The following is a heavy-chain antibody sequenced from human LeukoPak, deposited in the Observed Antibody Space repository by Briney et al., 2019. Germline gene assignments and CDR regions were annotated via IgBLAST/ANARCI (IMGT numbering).Heavy chain of an antibody. Sequence: GGSLRLSCAASGFTFSSSWMSWLRQPPGKGLEWVADIKDDGSAKYYVDSVKGRFSISRDNAKNSLYLQMNSLRAEDTAVYYCARDNSVDRHFDYWGQGTLVTVSS. D-gene: IGHD2/OR15-2a*01. CDR2: IKDDGSAK. CDR1: GFTFSSSW. V-gene: IGHV3-7*01. CDR3: ARDNSVDRHFDY. J-gene: IGHJ4*02.